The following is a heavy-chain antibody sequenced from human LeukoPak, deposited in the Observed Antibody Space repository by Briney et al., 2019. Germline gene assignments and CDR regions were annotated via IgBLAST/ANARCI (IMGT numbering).Heavy chain of an antibody. V-gene: IGHV1-8*03. CDR1: GYTFTSYD. Sequence: GASAKVSCKASGYTFTSYDINWVRQATGQGLEWMGWMNPNSGSTGYAQKFQGRVTITRNTSISTAYMELSGLRSEDTAVYYCARGRSTGYPYYFEYWGQGTLVTVSP. CDR2: MNPNSGST. D-gene: IGHD5-12*01. CDR3: ARGRSTGYPYYFEY. J-gene: IGHJ4*02.